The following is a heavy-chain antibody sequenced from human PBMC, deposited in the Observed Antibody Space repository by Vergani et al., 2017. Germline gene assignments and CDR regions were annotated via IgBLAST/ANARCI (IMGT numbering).Heavy chain of an antibody. D-gene: IGHD3-22*01. V-gene: IGHV3-30*04. J-gene: IGHJ4*02. CDR1: GFTFSSYA. CDR3: ARDVVVVITNPIY. Sequence: QVQLVESGGGVVQPVRSLRLSCAASGFTFSSYAMHWVRQAPGKGLEWVAVISYDGSNKYYADSVKGRFTISRDNSKNTLYLQMNSLRAEDTAVYYCARDVVVVITNPIYWGQGTLVTVSS. CDR2: ISYDGSNK.